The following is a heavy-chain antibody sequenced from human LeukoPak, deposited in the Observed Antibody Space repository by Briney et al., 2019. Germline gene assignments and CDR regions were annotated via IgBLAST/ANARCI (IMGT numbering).Heavy chain of an antibody. CDR3: ARSITMVRGVDPRGYFDY. J-gene: IGHJ4*02. D-gene: IGHD3-10*01. Sequence: ASVKVSCKASGGTFSSYAISWVRQAPGQGLEWMGRIIPILGIANYAQKFQGRVTITADKSTSTAYMELSSLRSEDTAVYYCARSITMVRGVDPRGYFDYWGQGTLVTVSS. CDR1: GGTFSSYA. V-gene: IGHV1-69*04. CDR2: IIPILGIA.